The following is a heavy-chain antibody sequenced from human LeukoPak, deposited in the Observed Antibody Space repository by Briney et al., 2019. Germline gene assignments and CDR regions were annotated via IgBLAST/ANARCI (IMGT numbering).Heavy chain of an antibody. CDR2: ISAYNGNT. D-gene: IGHD1-26*01. J-gene: IGHJ6*02. CDR3: ALIRVGATSYYGMDV. V-gene: IGHV1-18*01. CDR1: GYTFTSYG. Sequence: ASVKVSCRASGYTFTSYGISWVRQAPGQGLEWMGWISAYNGNTNYAQKLQGRVTMTTDTSTSTAYMELRSLRSDDTAVYYCALIRVGATSYYGMDVWGQGTTVTVSS.